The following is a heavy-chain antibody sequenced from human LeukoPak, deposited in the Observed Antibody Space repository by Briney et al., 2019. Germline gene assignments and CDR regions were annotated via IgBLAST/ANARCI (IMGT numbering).Heavy chain of an antibody. D-gene: IGHD2-2*01. CDR2: IRYDGSNK. CDR1: GFTFSSYG. Sequence: GGSLRLSCAASGFTFSSYGMHWVHQAPGKGLEWVAFIRYDGSNKYYADSVKGRFTISRDNSKNTLYLQMNSLRAEDTAVYYCAKDSLVGSSTSWWDDRGQGTLVTVSS. V-gene: IGHV3-30*02. J-gene: IGHJ4*02. CDR3: AKDSLVGSSTSWWDD.